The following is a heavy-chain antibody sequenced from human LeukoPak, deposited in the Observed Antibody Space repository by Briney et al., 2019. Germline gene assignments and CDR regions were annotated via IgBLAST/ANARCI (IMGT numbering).Heavy chain of an antibody. D-gene: IGHD3-3*01. Sequence: GGSLRLSCAASGFTFSSYSMNWVRQAPGKGLEWVSAISGGGGNTYYADSVRGRFTISRDNSKNTLYLQMNSLRAEDTAVYYCAKGENTIFGVVQAWGQGTLVTVSS. CDR2: ISGGGGNT. CDR3: AKGENTIFGVVQA. J-gene: IGHJ5*02. CDR1: GFTFSSYS. V-gene: IGHV3-23*01.